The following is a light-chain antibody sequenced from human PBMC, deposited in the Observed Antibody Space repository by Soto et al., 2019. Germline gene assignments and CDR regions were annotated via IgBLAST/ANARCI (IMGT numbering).Light chain of an antibody. Sequence: QSALTQPASVSGSPGQSITISCTGNSSDVGGYIYVSWYQQHPGKAPKLMIYEVSNRPSGVSNRFSGSKSGNTASLTISGLQAEDEADYYCNSYSDSTTLVVFGGGTQLTVL. V-gene: IGLV2-14*01. J-gene: IGLJ2*01. CDR3: NSYSDSTTLVV. CDR2: EVS. CDR1: SSDVGGYIY.